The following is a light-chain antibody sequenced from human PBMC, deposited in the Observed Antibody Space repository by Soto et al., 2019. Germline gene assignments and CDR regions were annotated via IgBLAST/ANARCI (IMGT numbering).Light chain of an antibody. V-gene: IGLV6-57*04. CDR1: SGSIASNY. CDR2: EDN. CDR3: QSYDSSTVV. J-gene: IGLJ2*01. Sequence: NFMLTQPHSVSESPGKTVTSSCTRSSGSIASNYVQCYQQRPGSAPTTVIYEDNQRPSGVPDRFSGSTDGSSNSASLTISGLQTEDEADYYCQSYDSSTVVFGGGTKLTVL.